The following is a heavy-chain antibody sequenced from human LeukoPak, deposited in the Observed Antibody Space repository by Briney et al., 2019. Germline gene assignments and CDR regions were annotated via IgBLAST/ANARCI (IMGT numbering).Heavy chain of an antibody. V-gene: IGHV4-38-2*01. D-gene: IGHD6-13*01. CDR2: MYHSGST. CDR1: GYSISSGYY. Sequence: SETLSLTCAVSGYSISSGYYWGWFRQPPGKGLEWIGCMYHSGSTYYNPSPKSRVTISVDTSKNQFSLKLSSVTAADTAVYYCARQGGSSSPYYYYYMDVWGNGTTVTVSS. CDR3: ARQGGSSSPYYYYYMDV. J-gene: IGHJ6*03.